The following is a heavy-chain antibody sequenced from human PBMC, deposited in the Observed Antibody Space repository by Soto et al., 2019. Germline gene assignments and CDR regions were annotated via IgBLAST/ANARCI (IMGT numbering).Heavy chain of an antibody. V-gene: IGHV5-51*01. CDR3: ARSTSTYHWFDP. D-gene: IGHD2-2*01. J-gene: IGHJ5*02. CDR1: GYSFSTFW. Sequence: PGESLKISCEGSGYSFSTFWIAWVRPLPGKGLEWMGIIYPSDSDIRYSPSFQGHVPISADKSTNTAYLQWSSLKASDTAIYYCARSTSTYHWFDPWGQGTLVTVSS. CDR2: IYPSDSDI.